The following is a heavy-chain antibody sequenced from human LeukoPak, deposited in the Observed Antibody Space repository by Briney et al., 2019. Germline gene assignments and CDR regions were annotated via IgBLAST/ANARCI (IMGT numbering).Heavy chain of an antibody. J-gene: IGHJ4*02. Sequence: PSETLSLTCTVSGGSISSYYWSWIRQPPGKGLEWIGYIYYSGSTNYNPSLKSRVTISVDTSKNQFSLKLSSVTAADTAVYYCARHVSDFWSGYYPFDYWGQGTLVTVSS. CDR1: GGSISSYY. CDR2: IYYSGST. D-gene: IGHD3-3*01. V-gene: IGHV4-59*08. CDR3: ARHVSDFWSGYYPFDY.